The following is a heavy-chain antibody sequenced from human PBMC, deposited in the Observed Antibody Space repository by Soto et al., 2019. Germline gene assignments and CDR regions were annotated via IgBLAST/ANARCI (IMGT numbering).Heavy chain of an antibody. CDR1: GFTFSSYW. Sequence: GGSLRLSCAASGFTFSSYWMSWVRQAPGKGLEWVSLMSGDGVSTYYADSVKGRFTISRDNSKNTLYLQMNSLRAEDTAIYYCAKDISSGYYYFDYWGQGTLVTVSS. J-gene: IGHJ4*02. CDR3: AKDISSGYYYFDY. CDR2: MSGDGVST. V-gene: IGHV3-23*01. D-gene: IGHD3-22*01.